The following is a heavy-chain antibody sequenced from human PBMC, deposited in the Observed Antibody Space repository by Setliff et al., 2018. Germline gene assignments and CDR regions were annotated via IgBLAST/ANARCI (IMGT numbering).Heavy chain of an antibody. CDR1: GFTFNSYS. V-gene: IGHV3-21*01. J-gene: IGHJ6*02. CDR2: ISSSSSYI. D-gene: IGHD6-13*01. Sequence: PGGSLRLSCAASGFTFNSYSMNWVRQAPGKGPEWVSSISSSSSYIYYADSVKGRFTISRDNAKNSLYLQMNSLRAEDTAVYYCARDRIAAADAIHYYYFAMDVWGQGTTVTVSS. CDR3: ARDRIAAADAIHYYYFAMDV.